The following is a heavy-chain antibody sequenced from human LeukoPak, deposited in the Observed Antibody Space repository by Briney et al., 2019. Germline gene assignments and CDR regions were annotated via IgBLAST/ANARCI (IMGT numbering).Heavy chain of an antibody. J-gene: IGHJ4*02. D-gene: IGHD2-15*01. V-gene: IGHV1-69*06. CDR1: GGTFSSYA. Sequence: SVKVSCKASGGTFSSYAISWVRQAPGQGLEWMGGIIPIFGTANYAQKFQGRVTITADKSTSTAYMELSSLRSEDTAVYYCARETYCSGGSCYDYWGQGTLVTASS. CDR3: ARETYCSGGSCYDY. CDR2: IIPIFGTA.